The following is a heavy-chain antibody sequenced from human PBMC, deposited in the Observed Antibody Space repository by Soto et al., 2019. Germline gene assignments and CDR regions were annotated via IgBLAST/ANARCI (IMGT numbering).Heavy chain of an antibody. J-gene: IGHJ4*02. CDR1: GGSISSYY. V-gene: IGHV4-59*01. CDR2: IYYSGST. CDR3: ARDRGAAAGYYFDY. D-gene: IGHD6-13*01. Sequence: PSATLSLTCTVCGGSISSYYWSWLRQPPGKGLEWIGYIYYSGSTNYNPSLKSRVTISVDTSKNQFSLKLSSVTAADTAVYYCARDRGAAAGYYFDYWGQGTLVTVSS.